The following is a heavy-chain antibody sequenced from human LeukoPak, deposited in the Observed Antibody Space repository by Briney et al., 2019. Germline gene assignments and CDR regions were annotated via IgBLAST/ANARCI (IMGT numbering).Heavy chain of an antibody. J-gene: IGHJ6*02. V-gene: IGHV1-18*01. CDR3: ARDLPHITMVRVRYCGMDV. D-gene: IGHD3-10*01. CDR2: ISAYNGNT. CDR1: GYTFTSYG. Sequence: ASVKVSCKASGYTFTSYGISWVRQAPGQGLEGMGWISAYNGNTNYAQKLQGRVTMTTDTSTSTAYMELRSLRSDDTAVYYCARDLPHITMVRVRYCGMDVWGQETLVTVSS.